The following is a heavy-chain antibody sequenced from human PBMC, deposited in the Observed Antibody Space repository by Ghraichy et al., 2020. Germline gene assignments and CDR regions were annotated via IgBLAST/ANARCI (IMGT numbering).Heavy chain of an antibody. Sequence: LSLTCAASGFTFSSYAMSWVRQAPGKGLEWVSAISGSGGSTYYADSVKGRFTISRDNSKNTLYLQMNSLRAEDTAVYYCAKGPQATVTEVDYWGQGTLLTVSS. CDR2: ISGSGGST. D-gene: IGHD4-11*01. CDR1: GFTFSSYA. J-gene: IGHJ4*02. V-gene: IGHV3-23*01. CDR3: AKGPQATVTEVDY.